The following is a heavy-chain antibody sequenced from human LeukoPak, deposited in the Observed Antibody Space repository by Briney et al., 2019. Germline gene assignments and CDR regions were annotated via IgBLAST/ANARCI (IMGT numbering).Heavy chain of an antibody. Sequence: GGSLRLSCAASGFTFSSYWMSWVRQAPGKGLEWVANIKQDGSEKYYVDSVKGRFTISRDNAKNSLYLQMNSLRAEDTAVYHCARIYSSGWNWYFDLWGRGTLVTVSS. V-gene: IGHV3-7*04. D-gene: IGHD6-19*01. CDR2: IKQDGSEK. CDR3: ARIYSSGWNWYFDL. J-gene: IGHJ2*01. CDR1: GFTFSSYW.